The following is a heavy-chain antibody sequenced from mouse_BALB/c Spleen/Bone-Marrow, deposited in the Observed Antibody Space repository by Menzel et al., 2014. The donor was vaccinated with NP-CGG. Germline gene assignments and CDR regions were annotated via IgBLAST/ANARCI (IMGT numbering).Heavy chain of an antibody. Sequence: EVQLVESGGGLVKPGGSLKLSCAASGFTFNDYAMSWVRLTPEKRLEWVATISSGGRYTYYIDSVKGRLTTSRDNAKNTLYLQMSSLRSEDTAMFYCTRSGGENALDFWGQGTSVTVSS. V-gene: IGHV5-9-3*01. CDR2: ISSGGRYT. J-gene: IGHJ4*01. CDR3: TRSGGENALDF. CDR1: GFTFNDYA.